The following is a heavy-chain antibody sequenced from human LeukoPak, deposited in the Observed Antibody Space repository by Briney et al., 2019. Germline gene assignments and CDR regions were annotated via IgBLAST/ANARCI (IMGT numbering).Heavy chain of an antibody. CDR1: GFTFSSYA. D-gene: IGHD3-3*01. CDR2: ISSNGGST. J-gene: IGHJ4*02. CDR3: AREPTTIFGVVPPDY. Sequence: PGGSLRLSCAASGFTFSSYAMHWVRQAPGKGLEYVSAISSNGGSTYYANSVKGRFTISRDNSKNTLYLQMGSLRAEDMAVYYCAREPTTIFGVVPPDYWGQGTLVTVSP. V-gene: IGHV3-64*01.